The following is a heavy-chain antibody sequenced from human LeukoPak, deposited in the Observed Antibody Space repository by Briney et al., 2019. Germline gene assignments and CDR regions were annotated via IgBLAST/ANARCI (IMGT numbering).Heavy chain of an antibody. Sequence: GGSLRLSCAASGFTFSSYGMHWVRQAPGKGLEWVAFIQHDGSITYYVDSVKGRITISRDNSKNTLSLQMSSLRAEDTAVYYCAKDMGIGARRFDYWGQGTLVAVSS. CDR3: AKDMGIGARRFDY. J-gene: IGHJ4*02. D-gene: IGHD6-6*01. CDR2: IQHDGSIT. CDR1: GFTFSSYG. V-gene: IGHV3-30*02.